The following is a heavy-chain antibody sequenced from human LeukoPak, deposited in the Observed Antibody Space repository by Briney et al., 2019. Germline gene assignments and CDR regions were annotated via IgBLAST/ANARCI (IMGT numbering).Heavy chain of an antibody. CDR3: ARAGYGSHYYYYYYMDV. Sequence: GGSLRLSCAASGFTFSSYWMHWVRQAPGKGLVWVSRIYTDGSTISYADSVKGRFTISRDNAKNTLYLQMISLRAEDTAVYYCARAGYGSHYYYYYYMDVWGKGTTVTVSS. J-gene: IGHJ6*03. CDR1: GFTFSSYW. CDR2: IYTDGSTI. D-gene: IGHD5-18*01. V-gene: IGHV3-74*01.